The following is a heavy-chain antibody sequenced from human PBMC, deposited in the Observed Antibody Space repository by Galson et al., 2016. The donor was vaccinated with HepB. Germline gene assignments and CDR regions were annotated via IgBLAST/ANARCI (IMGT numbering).Heavy chain of an antibody. CDR2: INQDGSVE. CDR1: GFSIRNHW. CDR3: ARIAADGSTFDY. V-gene: IGHV3-7*03. D-gene: IGHD6-13*01. Sequence: SLRLCCAASGFSIRNHWMSWFRQAPEKGLEWVANINQDGSVEKYADSVRGRFTVFKDNAKNSVYLQLNSLSADDTAMFYCARIAADGSTFDYWGQGTLVTVSS. J-gene: IGHJ4*02.